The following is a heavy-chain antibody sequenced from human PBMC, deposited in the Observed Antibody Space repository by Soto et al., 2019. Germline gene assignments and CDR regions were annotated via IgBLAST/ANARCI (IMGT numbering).Heavy chain of an antibody. CDR1: GVSFSGYY. V-gene: IGHV4-34*01. Sequence: SETLSLTCAVYGVSFSGYYWSWIRQPPGKGLEWIGEINHSGSTNYNPSLKSRVTISVDTSKNQFSLKLSSVTAADTAVYYCARSVVVAATPGGSVDYWGQGTLVTVSS. CDR3: ARSVVVAATPGGSVDY. D-gene: IGHD2-15*01. CDR2: INHSGST. J-gene: IGHJ4*02.